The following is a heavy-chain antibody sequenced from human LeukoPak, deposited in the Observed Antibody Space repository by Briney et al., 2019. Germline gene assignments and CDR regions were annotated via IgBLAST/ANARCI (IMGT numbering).Heavy chain of an antibody. J-gene: IGHJ3*02. CDR3: ARATPYSYGNFDI. V-gene: IGHV1-2*02. CDR2: INPNSGGT. CDR1: GYTFTGYY. D-gene: IGHD5-18*01. Sequence: SVKVSCKASGYTFTGYYMHWVRQAPGQGLEWMGWINPNSGGTNYAQKFQGRVTMTRDTSISTAYMELSRLRSDDTAVYYCARATPYSYGNFDIWGQGTMVTVSS.